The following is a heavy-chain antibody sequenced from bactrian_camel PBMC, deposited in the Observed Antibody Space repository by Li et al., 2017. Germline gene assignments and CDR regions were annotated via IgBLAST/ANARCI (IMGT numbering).Heavy chain of an antibody. J-gene: IGHJ4*01. Sequence: RLSCAASGSRYSSLCMGWFRQAPGKEREGVALLDADGTTTKYAASAKGRFTISKDAAKNTLDLQMNALNPEDTAVYYCATECLGFRGQYKGWSQGTQVTVS. V-gene: IGHV3S28*01. CDR3: ATECLGFRGQYKG. CDR2: LDADGTTT. D-gene: IGHD1*01. CDR1: GSRYSSLC.